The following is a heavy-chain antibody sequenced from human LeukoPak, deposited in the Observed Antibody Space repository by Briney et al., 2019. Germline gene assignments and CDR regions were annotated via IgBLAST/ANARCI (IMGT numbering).Heavy chain of an antibody. CDR3: ARDMEWGIAAAGTGLLAWFDP. Sequence: PGGSLRLSCAASGFTFSSYAMHWVRQAPGKGLEWVAVISYDGSNKYYADSVKGRFTISRDNSKNTLYLQMNSLRAEDTAVYYCARDMEWGIAAAGTGLLAWFDPWGQGTLVTVSS. CDR2: ISYDGSNK. D-gene: IGHD6-13*01. V-gene: IGHV3-30-3*01. J-gene: IGHJ5*02. CDR1: GFTFSSYA.